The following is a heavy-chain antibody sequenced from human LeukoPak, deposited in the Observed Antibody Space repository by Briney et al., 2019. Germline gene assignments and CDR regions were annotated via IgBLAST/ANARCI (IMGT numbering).Heavy chain of an antibody. CDR1: GGTFSSYA. CDR3: ARGISGSYTADY. Sequence: ASVKVSCKASGGTFSSYAISWVRQAPGQGLEWMGGIIPIFGTANYAQKFQGRVTITTDESTSTAYMELSSLRSEDTAVYYCARGISGSYTADYWGHGTLVTVSS. V-gene: IGHV1-69*05. CDR2: IIPIFGTA. J-gene: IGHJ4*01. D-gene: IGHD1-26*01.